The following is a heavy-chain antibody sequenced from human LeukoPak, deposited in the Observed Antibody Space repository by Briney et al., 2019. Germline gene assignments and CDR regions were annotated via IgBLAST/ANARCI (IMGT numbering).Heavy chain of an antibody. J-gene: IGHJ4*02. V-gene: IGHV3-53*01. D-gene: IGHD5-18*01. Sequence: GGSLRLSCAASGFTVSGNYMNWVRQAPGKGLEWVSIIYIDGTTHYADSVKGRFTISRDNSKNTVYLQMDSLRAEDTAVYYCARGRGYSYGSFDYWGQGTLVTVSS. CDR1: GFTVSGNY. CDR2: IYIDGTT. CDR3: ARGRGYSYGSFDY.